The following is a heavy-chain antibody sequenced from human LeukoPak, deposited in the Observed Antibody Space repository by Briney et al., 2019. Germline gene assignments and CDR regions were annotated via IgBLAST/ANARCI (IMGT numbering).Heavy chain of an antibody. D-gene: IGHD1-1*01. CDR1: GFTFSNVW. Sequence: GGSLKLSCEASGFTFSNVWMNWVRQAPGKGLEWIGRIKTKTDGGTTEYAAPVKGRFTISRDDSKNTVYLQMNSLKTEDTALYYCVTRVKSTGDYWGQGTLVTVSS. CDR2: IKTKTDGGTT. J-gene: IGHJ4*02. V-gene: IGHV3-15*01. CDR3: VTRVKSTGDY.